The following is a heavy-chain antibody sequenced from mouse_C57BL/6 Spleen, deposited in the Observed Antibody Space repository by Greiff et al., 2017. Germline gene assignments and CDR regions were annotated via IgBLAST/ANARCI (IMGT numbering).Heavy chain of an antibody. D-gene: IGHD2-4*01. J-gene: IGHJ2*01. CDR3: ARWGLRQEGGDY. Sequence: EVQLQQSGAELVRPGSSVKMSCKTSGYTFTSYGINWVKQRPGQGLEWIGYIYIGNGYTEYSEKFKGKATLTSDTSSSTAYMQLSSLTSEDSAIYFCARWGLRQEGGDYWGQGTTLTVSS. V-gene: IGHV1-58*01. CDR1: GYTFTSYG. CDR2: IYIGNGYT.